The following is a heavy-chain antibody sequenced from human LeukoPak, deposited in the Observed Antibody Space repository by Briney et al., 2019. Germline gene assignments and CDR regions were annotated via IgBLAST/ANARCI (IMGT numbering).Heavy chain of an antibody. J-gene: IGHJ3*02. D-gene: IGHD2-21*01. CDR1: GGSISSGSYY. CDR2: IYTSGST. V-gene: IGHV4-61*02. Sequence: SETLSLTCTVSGGSISSGSYYWSWIRQPAGKGLEWIGRIYTSGSTNYNPSLKSRVTISVDTSKNQFSLKLSSVTAADTAVYYCARRSYNAFDIWGQGTMVTVSS. CDR3: ARRSYNAFDI.